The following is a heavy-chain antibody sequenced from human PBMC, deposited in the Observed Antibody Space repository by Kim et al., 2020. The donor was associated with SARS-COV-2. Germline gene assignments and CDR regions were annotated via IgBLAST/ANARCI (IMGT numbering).Heavy chain of an antibody. J-gene: IGHJ4*02. CDR3: ARWQQLVDY. D-gene: IGHD6-13*01. CDR2: YT. Sequence: YTNYADAVKGRFTNSRDNAKNSLYLQMNSLRAEDTAVYYCARWQQLVDYWGQGTLVTVSS. V-gene: IGHV3-11*06.